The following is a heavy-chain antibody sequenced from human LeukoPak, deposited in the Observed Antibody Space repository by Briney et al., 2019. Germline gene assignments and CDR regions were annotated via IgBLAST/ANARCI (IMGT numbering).Heavy chain of an antibody. D-gene: IGHD4/OR15-4a*01. CDR2: IKPDSGAT. CDR1: GYTFSCYY. V-gene: IGHV1-2*02. Sequence: ASVKVSCKASGYTFSCYYMDLLRQAPGQGLELMGLIKPDSGATNFAQNFQGRFTMTSDTSINTAYMELSSLTSDDTAMYYCARDHDYGPDYWGQGSLVTVSA. CDR3: ARDHDYGPDY. J-gene: IGHJ4*02.